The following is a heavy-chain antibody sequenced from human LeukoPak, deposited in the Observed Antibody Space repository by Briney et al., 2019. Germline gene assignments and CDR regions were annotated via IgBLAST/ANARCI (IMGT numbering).Heavy chain of an antibody. J-gene: IGHJ4*02. CDR3: VRGPLSYGYLDY. D-gene: IGHD5-18*01. Sequence: TSETLSLTCAVYGGSFSGYYWSWIRQPPGKGLEWIGEINHSGSTNYNPSLKSRVTISVDTSKNQFSLKLSSVTAADTAVYYCVRGPLSYGYLDYWGQGTLVTVSS. CDR1: GGSFSGYY. CDR2: INHSGST. V-gene: IGHV4-34*01.